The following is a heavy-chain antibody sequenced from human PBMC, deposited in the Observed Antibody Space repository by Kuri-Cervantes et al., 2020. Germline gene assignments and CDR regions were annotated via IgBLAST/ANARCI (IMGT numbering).Heavy chain of an antibody. CDR1: GGSFSGYY. Sequence: GSLRLSCAVYGGSFSGYYWSWIRQPPGKGLEWIGYIYYSGSTNYNPSLKSRVTISVDTSKNQFSLKLSSVTAADTAVYYCARDQSIVRGANYYYYYYGMDVWGQGTTVTVSS. V-gene: IGHV4-34*11. CDR2: IYYSGST. CDR3: ARDQSIVRGANYYYYYYGMDV. J-gene: IGHJ6*02. D-gene: IGHD4/OR15-4a*01.